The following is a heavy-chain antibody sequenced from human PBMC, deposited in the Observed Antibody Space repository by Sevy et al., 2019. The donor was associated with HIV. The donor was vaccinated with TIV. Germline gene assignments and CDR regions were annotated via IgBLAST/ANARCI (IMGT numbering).Heavy chain of an antibody. CDR1: GFIFSTSP. V-gene: IGHV3-30-3*02. D-gene: IGHD2-15*01. J-gene: IGHJ4*02. CDR2: LSYDDSVE. CDR3: SKDDLGCIDY. Sequence: GGSLRLSCAASGFIFSTSPMHWVRQAPGKGLECVSILSYDDSVENYADSVKGRFTISRDNSKNTLYLQMNSLRTEDTAGYYCSKDDLGCIDYWGQGTLVTVSS.